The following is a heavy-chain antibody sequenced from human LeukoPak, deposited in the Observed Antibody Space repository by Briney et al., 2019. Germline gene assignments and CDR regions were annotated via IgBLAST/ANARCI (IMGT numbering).Heavy chain of an antibody. CDR3: ATQIGSVYYFDY. CDR2: INPNSGGT. Sequence: GASVKVSCEASRYTFTTYYMHWVRQAPGQGLEWMGWINPNSGGTNYAQKFQGRVTMTEDTSTDTAYMDLSSLRSEDTAVYYCATQIGSVYYFDYWGQGTLVTVSS. CDR1: RYTFTTYY. D-gene: IGHD3-10*01. V-gene: IGHV1-2*02. J-gene: IGHJ4*02.